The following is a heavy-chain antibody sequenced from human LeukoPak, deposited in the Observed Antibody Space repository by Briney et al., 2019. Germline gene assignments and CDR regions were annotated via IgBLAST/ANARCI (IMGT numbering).Heavy chain of an antibody. CDR1: GGTFSSYA. Sequence: ASVKVSCKASGGTFSSYAISWVRQAPGQGLEWMGGIIPIFGTANYAQKFQGRVTITADESTSTAYIELSSLRSEDTAVYYCARNDYGGNSDWFDPWGQGTLVTVSS. V-gene: IGHV1-69*13. CDR3: ARNDYGGNSDWFDP. CDR2: IIPIFGTA. D-gene: IGHD4-23*01. J-gene: IGHJ5*02.